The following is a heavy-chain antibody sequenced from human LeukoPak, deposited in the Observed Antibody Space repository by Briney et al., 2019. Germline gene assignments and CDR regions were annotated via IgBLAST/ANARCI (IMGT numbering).Heavy chain of an antibody. Sequence: PGGSLRLSCAASGFTLISYAMHWVRQAPGKGLEWVAVISFDGSNQYYTDFVKDRFTISRDNSKNTVDLQMNSVRVEDTALYYCARGPYSSSWYDFWGQGTLVTVSS. D-gene: IGHD6-13*01. J-gene: IGHJ4*02. CDR2: ISFDGSNQ. CDR1: GFTLISYA. CDR3: ARGPYSSSWYDF. V-gene: IGHV3-30*04.